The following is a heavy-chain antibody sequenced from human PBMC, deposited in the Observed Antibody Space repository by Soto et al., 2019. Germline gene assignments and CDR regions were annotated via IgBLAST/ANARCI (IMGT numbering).Heavy chain of an antibody. CDR3: ARRGYYCSGSYVHWFDP. CDR2: INHSGST. D-gene: IGHD3-10*01. Sequence: SETLSLTCAVYGGSFSGYYWSWIRQPPGKGLEWIGEINHSGSTNYNPSLKSRVTISVDTSKNQFSLKLSSVTAADTAVYYCARRGYYCSGSYVHWFDPWGQGTLVTVSS. V-gene: IGHV4-34*01. J-gene: IGHJ5*02. CDR1: GGSFSGYY.